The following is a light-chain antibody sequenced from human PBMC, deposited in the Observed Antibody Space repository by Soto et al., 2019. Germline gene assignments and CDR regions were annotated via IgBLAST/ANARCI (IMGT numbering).Light chain of an antibody. J-gene: IGLJ3*02. Sequence: QSALTQPASVSGSPEQSITISCTGTTSDVGTYTLVSWYQQHPGRAPKVMIYEVTKRPSGVSNRFSGSKSGNTASLTISGLQAEDEADYYCCAYAGSGTVVFGGGTKLTVL. V-gene: IGLV2-23*02. CDR2: EVT. CDR3: CAYAGSGTVV. CDR1: TSDVGTYTL.